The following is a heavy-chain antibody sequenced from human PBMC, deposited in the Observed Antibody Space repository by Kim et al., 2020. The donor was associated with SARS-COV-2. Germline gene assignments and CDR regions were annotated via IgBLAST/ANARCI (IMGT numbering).Heavy chain of an antibody. J-gene: IGHJ4*02. D-gene: IGHD1-26*01. Sequence: NPSLKSRGTISVDTSKNQFSLKLSSGTAADTAVYYCARDRSTWAENYFDYWGQGTLVTVSS. V-gene: IGHV4-59*01. CDR3: ARDRSTWAENYFDY.